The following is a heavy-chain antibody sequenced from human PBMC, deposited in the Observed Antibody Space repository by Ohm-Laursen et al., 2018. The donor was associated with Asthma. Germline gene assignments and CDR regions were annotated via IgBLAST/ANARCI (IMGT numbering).Heavy chain of an antibody. CDR1: GVAFTDSW. Sequence: SLRLSCAASGVAFTDSWMSWVRQLPGGSLEWVAKINPLGYEKYYMDSVRGRFTVSRDNAKNSLYLQMNSLRAEDTAVYYCARGPHRHYDILTGYPDYWGQGTLITVSS. D-gene: IGHD3-9*01. CDR2: INPLGYEK. CDR3: ARGPHRHYDILTGYPDY. J-gene: IGHJ4*02. V-gene: IGHV3-7*01.